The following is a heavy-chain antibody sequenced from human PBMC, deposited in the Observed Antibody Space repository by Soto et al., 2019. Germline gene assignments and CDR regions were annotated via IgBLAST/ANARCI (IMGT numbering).Heavy chain of an antibody. CDR3: ARQSDILTGSPPDV. D-gene: IGHD3-9*01. V-gene: IGHV5-51*01. Sequence: HGESLKLYCKGSWYRFTSYWIGWVRQMPGKGLEWMGIIYPGDSDTRYSPSFQGQVTISADKSISTAYLQWSSLKASDTAMYYCARQSDILTGSPPDVWGQGTTVTVSS. J-gene: IGHJ6*02. CDR2: IYPGDSDT. CDR1: WYRFTSYW.